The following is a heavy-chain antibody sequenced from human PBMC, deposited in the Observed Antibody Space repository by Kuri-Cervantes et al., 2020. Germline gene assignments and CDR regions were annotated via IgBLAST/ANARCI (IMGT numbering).Heavy chain of an antibody. CDR2: IWYDGSNK. D-gene: IGHD2-15*01. V-gene: IGHV3-33*08. J-gene: IGHJ6*02. CDR1: GFTFSSYG. CDR3: ARPKYCSGGSCLLKPSPYYYYGMDV. Sequence: GESLKISCAAPGFTFSSYGMHWVRQAPGKGLEWVAVIWYDGSNKYYADSVKGRFTISRDNSKNTLYLQMNGLRAEDTAVYYCARPKYCSGGSCLLKPSPYYYYGMDVWGQGTTVTVSS.